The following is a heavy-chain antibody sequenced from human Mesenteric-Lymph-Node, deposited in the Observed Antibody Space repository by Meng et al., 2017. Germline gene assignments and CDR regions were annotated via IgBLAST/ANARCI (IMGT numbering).Heavy chain of an antibody. CDR2: IIPIFGTA. V-gene: IGHV1-69*06. CDR1: GGPFSSYT. D-gene: IGHD4-17*01. J-gene: IGHJ4*02. Sequence: SGAERRKPVSSVKVLCKASGGPFSSYTIRWVRQAPGQGLEWMGGIIPIFGTANYAQKFQGRVTITADKSTSTAYMELSSLRSEDTAVYYCAKGYGDYYFDYWGQGTLVTVFS. CDR3: AKGYGDYYFDY.